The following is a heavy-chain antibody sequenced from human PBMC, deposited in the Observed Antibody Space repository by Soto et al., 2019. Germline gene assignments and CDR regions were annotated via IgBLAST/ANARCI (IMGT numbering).Heavy chain of an antibody. CDR3: ARVGPRDSGSYYYYYYYYMDV. Sequence: ASVKVSCKASGYTFTSYGISWVRQAPGQGLEWMGWISAYNGNTNYAQKLQGRVTMTTDTSTSTAYMELRSLRSDDTAVYYCARVGPRDSGSYYYYYYYYMDVWGKGTTVTVSS. J-gene: IGHJ6*03. CDR2: ISAYNGNT. V-gene: IGHV1-18*01. CDR1: GYTFTSYG. D-gene: IGHD1-26*01.